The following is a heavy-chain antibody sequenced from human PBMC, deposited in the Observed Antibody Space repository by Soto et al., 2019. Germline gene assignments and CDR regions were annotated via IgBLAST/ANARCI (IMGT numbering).Heavy chain of an antibody. CDR2: IIPIFGTA. V-gene: IGHV1-69*13. CDR1: GGTFSSYA. Sequence: SVKVSCKASGGTFSSYAISWVRQAPGQGLEWMGGIIPIFGTANYAQKFQGRVTITADESTSTAYMELSSLRSEDTAVYYCASPSNYYDSSAYYSEAFDYWGQVTLVTVS. D-gene: IGHD3-22*01. CDR3: ASPSNYYDSSAYYSEAFDY. J-gene: IGHJ4*02.